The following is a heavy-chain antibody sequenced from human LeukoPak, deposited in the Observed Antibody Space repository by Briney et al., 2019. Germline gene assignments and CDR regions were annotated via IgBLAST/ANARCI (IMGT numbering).Heavy chain of an antibody. Sequence: SETLSLTCDVYGGSFSGFYWNWIRQPPGKGLEWIGEIDHSGSTNYNPSLKSRVTISVDRANNQFSLKLSSVTAAGTAFYYCARGRKGGSALWGQGTLVTASS. V-gene: IGHV4-34*01. CDR2: IDHSGST. CDR1: GGSFSGFY. J-gene: IGHJ4*02. D-gene: IGHD3-10*01. CDR3: ARGRKGGSAL.